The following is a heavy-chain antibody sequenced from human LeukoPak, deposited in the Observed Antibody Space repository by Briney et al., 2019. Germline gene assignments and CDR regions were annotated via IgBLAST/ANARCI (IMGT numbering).Heavy chain of an antibody. CDR1: GYTFTGYY. J-gene: IGHJ4*02. Sequence: GASVKVSCKASGYTFTGYYMHWVRQAPGQGLEWMGWINPNSGGTNYAQKFQGRVTMTRDTSISTAYMELSRLRSDDTAVYYCARDLKSVAGNFDYWGQGTLVTVSS. CDR3: ARDLKSVAGNFDY. V-gene: IGHV1-2*02. CDR2: INPNSGGT. D-gene: IGHD6-19*01.